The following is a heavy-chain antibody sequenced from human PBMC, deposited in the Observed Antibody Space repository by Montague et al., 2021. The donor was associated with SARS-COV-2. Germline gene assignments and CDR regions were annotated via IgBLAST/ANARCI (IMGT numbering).Heavy chain of an antibody. CDR3: ARGGVALEELLGWAY. Sequence: SLRLSFSASGFTFASYTMNWVRQAPGKGLEWLAAISYDGVDKFYADSVRGQFIISRDKSKNTLYLQMNSLGPEDTAMYYCARGGVALEELLGWAYWGQGTLVTVSS. CDR1: GFTFASYT. D-gene: IGHD3-10*01. V-gene: IGHV3-30-3*01. CDR2: ISYDGVDK. J-gene: IGHJ4*02.